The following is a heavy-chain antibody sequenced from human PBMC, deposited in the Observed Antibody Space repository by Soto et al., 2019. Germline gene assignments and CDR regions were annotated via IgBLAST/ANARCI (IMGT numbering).Heavy chain of an antibody. CDR1: GGSISDYY. CDR2: IHYTGGT. CDR3: ARLRGPIDF. Sequence: SETLSLTCTVSGGSISDYYWSWIRQPPGKGLEWIGYIHYTGGTSYSPSLKSRVTISVDTSKNQFSLKLTSVTAADTAVYYCARLRGPIDFWGRGTLVTVSS. J-gene: IGHJ4*02. V-gene: IGHV4-59*08.